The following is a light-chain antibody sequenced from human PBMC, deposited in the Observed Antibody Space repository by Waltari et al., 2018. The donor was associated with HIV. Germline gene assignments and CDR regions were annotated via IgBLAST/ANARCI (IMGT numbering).Light chain of an antibody. Sequence: QSALTQPRSMSGSPGQSVTISCTGTSSDVGGYNYVSWYQQHPGKAPKLMIFDVNKRPSGVPDPFSGSKSGNTASLTISGLQAEDEADYYCCSYADNYTWVFGGGTKLTVL. CDR3: CSYADNYTWV. CDR2: DVN. J-gene: IGLJ3*02. V-gene: IGLV2-11*01. CDR1: SSDVGGYNY.